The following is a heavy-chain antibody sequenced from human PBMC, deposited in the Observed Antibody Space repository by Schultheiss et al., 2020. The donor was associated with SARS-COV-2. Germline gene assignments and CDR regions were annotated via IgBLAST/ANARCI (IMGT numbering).Heavy chain of an antibody. D-gene: IGHD5-12*01. Sequence: GGSLRLSCAASGFTFSDYSMNWVRQAPGEGLEWVSHISGSGSTTYYADSVKGRFTMSRDNAKNSLYLQMNSLGDGDTAIYYCARIYLDAFDMWGQGTMVTVSS. CDR1: GFTFSDYS. CDR3: ARIYLDAFDM. V-gene: IGHV3-48*02. J-gene: IGHJ3*02. CDR2: ISGSGSTT.